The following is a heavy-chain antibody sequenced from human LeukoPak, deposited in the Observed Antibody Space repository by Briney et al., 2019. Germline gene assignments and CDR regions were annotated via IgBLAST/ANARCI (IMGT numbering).Heavy chain of an antibody. CDR3: ANLHYDILTGYIYYFDY. CDR1: GFTFSTYG. Sequence: GGSLRLSCAASGFTFSTYGMSWVRQAPGKGLEWVSSISGSGASTYYADSVKGRFTISRDNSKNTLYLQMDSLRAEDTAVYYCANLHYDILTGYIYYFDYWGQGTLVTVSS. CDR2: ISGSGAST. D-gene: IGHD3-9*01. J-gene: IGHJ4*02. V-gene: IGHV3-23*01.